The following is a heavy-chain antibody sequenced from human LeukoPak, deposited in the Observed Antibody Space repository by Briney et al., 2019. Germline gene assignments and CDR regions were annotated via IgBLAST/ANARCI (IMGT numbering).Heavy chain of an antibody. J-gene: IGHJ4*02. D-gene: IGHD2-2*01. CDR2: INSSSSTI. CDR3: ARDSTAVAMYY. V-gene: IGHV3-48*01. Sequence: GGSLRLSCAASGFTFSSYSMNWVRQAPGKGLEWVSYINSSSSTIYYADSVKGRFTISRDNAKNSLYLQMNSLRAEDTAVYYCARDSTAVAMYYWGQGTLVTVSS. CDR1: GFTFSSYS.